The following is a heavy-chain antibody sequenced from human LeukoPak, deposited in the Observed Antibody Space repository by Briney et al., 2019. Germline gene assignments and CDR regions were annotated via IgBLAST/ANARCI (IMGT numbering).Heavy chain of an antibody. D-gene: IGHD3-16*01. Sequence: SETLSLSCAVYGGSFSGYYWSWIRQPPGKGLEWIGEINHSGSTNYNPSLKSRVTISVDTSNNQFSLKLSSVTAADTAVYYCARRRHLRDHYYYYMDVWGKGTTVTVSS. CDR3: ARRRHLRDHYYYYMDV. CDR1: GGSFSGYY. V-gene: IGHV4-34*01. J-gene: IGHJ6*03. CDR2: INHSGST.